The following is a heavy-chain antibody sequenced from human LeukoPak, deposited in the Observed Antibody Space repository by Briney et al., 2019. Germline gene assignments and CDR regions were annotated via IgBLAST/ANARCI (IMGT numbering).Heavy chain of an antibody. D-gene: IGHD6-13*01. CDR3: ARVSGIAAAGAYYYYYYMDV. J-gene: IGHJ6*03. V-gene: IGHV1-18*01. CDR1: GYTFTSYG. CDR2: ISAYNGNT. Sequence: ASVKVSCKAPGYTFTSYGISWVRQAPGQGLEWMGWISAYNGNTNYAQKLQGRVTMTTDTSTSTAYMELRSLRSDDTAVYYCARVSGIAAAGAYYYYYYMDVWGKGTTVTVSS.